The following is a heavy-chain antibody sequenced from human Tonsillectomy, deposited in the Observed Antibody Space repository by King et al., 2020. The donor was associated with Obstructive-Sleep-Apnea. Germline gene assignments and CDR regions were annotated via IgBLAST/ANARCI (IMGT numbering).Heavy chain of an antibody. J-gene: IGHJ3*02. CDR1: GFTFSSYG. CDR2: IWYDGSNK. V-gene: IGHV3-33*01. Sequence: VQLVESGGGVVQPGRSLRRSCAASGFTFSSYGMHWVRQAPGKGLEWVAVIWYDGSNKYYADSVKGRFTISRDNSKNTLYLQMNSLRAEDTAVYYCARELWGDAFDIWGQGTMVTVSS. CDR3: ARELWGDAFDI. D-gene: IGHD3-10*01.